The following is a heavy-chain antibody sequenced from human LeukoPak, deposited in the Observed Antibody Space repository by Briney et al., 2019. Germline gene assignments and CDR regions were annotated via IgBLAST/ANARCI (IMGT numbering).Heavy chain of an antibody. D-gene: IGHD3-10*02. CDR3: ARHGQDYYVPYYFDY. Sequence: SETLFLTCTVSGGSISSYYWSWIRQPPGKGLEWIGYIYYSGSTNYNPSLESRVTISVDTSKNQFSLKLSSVTAADTAVYYCARHGQDYYVPYYFDYWGQGTLVTVSS. J-gene: IGHJ4*02. CDR2: IYYSGST. CDR1: GGSISSYY. V-gene: IGHV4-59*08.